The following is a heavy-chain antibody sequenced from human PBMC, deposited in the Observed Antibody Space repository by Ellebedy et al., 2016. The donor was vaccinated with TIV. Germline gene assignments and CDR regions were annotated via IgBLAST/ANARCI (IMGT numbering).Heavy chain of an antibody. CDR1: EFTFRSYA. CDR3: ARMTYVYASGSNTLDY. CDR2: LSGSGGYT. D-gene: IGHD3-10*01. Sequence: GESLKISCAASEFTFRSYAMTWVRQAPGKGLEWVSGLSGSGGYTYYADSVKGRFTISRDNSKNTLYLQMTSLRAEDTAVYYCARMTYVYASGSNTLDYWGQGTLVTVSS. J-gene: IGHJ4*02. V-gene: IGHV3-23*01.